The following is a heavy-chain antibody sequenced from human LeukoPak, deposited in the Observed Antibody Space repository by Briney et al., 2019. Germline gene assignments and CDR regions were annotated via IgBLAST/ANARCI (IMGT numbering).Heavy chain of an antibody. CDR1: GFDFDDYD. V-gene: IGHV3-30*03. Sequence: GGSETLSCAASGFDFDDYDMHWVRQAPGKGLEWVAVIAYNGNPTIYTDCVKGRFTIARDNSKNPLFLQMDSLTTEDTAVYYCARDPFGGMRDYLDLWGKGTLVTVSS. D-gene: IGHD3-10*01. J-gene: IGHJ5*02. CDR2: IAYNGNPT. CDR3: ARDPFGGMRDYLDL.